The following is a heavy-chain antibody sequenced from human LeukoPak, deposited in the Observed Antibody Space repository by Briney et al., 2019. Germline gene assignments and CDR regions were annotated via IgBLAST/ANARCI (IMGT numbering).Heavy chain of an antibody. J-gene: IGHJ4*02. D-gene: IGHD6-6*01. CDR3: ARLIKYSSSAESFDY. Sequence: SETLSLTCAVSGYSISRAYYWGWILQPPGKGLEWIGSIYHNGYAYYNPSLKSRVTISVATSKNQFSLKLSSVTAADTAVYYCARLIKYSSSAESFDYWGQGTLVTVSS. CDR2: IYHNGYA. CDR1: GYSISRAYY. V-gene: IGHV4-38-2*01.